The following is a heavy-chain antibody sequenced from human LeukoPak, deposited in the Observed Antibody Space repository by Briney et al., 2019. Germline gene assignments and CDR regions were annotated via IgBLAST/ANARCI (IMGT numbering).Heavy chain of an antibody. CDR1: GFAFSAYW. CDR2: INEDATTI. J-gene: IGHJ4*02. CDR3: VRDLVFVWTPGDDFDF. Sequence: SGGSLRLSCAASGFAFSAYWMHLVRQAPGKGLEWVSRINEDATTISYADSVKGRFIISRDHSKKSLYLQMNNLRAEDTAVYYCVRDLVFVWTPGDDFDFWGQGTLVTVSS. V-gene: IGHV3-74*01. D-gene: IGHD3-16*01.